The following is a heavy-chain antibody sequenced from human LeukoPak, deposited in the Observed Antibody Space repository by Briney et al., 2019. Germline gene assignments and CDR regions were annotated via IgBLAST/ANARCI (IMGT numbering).Heavy chain of an antibody. Sequence: SETLSLTCTVSGGSISSYYWSWIRQPAGKGLEWIGRIYTSGSTNYNPSLKSRVTMSVDTSKNQFSLKLSSVTAADTAVYYCARAPYYYGSGSYVSFYMDVWGKGTTVTISS. CDR1: GGSISSYY. J-gene: IGHJ6*03. V-gene: IGHV4-4*07. D-gene: IGHD3-10*01. CDR2: IYTSGST. CDR3: ARAPYYYGSGSYVSFYMDV.